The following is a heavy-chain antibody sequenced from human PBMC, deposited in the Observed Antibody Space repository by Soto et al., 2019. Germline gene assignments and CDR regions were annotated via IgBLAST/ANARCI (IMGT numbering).Heavy chain of an antibody. CDR1: GGSISSYY. V-gene: IGHV4-59*01. J-gene: IGHJ6*03. CDR2: IYYSGST. CDR3: ARTAGTISRCYYYYMDV. D-gene: IGHD3-3*01. Sequence: SETLSLTCTVSGGSISSYYWSWIRQPPGKGLEWIGSIYYSGSTNYNPSLKSRVTISVGTSKNQFSLKLSSVTAADTAVYYCARTAGTISRCYYYYMDVWGKGTTVTVSS.